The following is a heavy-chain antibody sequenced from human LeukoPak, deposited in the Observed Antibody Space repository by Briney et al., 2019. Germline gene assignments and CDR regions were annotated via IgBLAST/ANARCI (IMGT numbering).Heavy chain of an antibody. V-gene: IGHV5-51*01. D-gene: IGHD3-22*01. Sequence: GESLKISCKGSGSRFTSYWIGWVRQMPGKGLEWMGIIYPGDSDTRYSPSFQGQVTTSADKSISTAYLQWSSLKASDTAMYYCARLPIYYYDSSGYYYVPHYFDYWGQGTLVTVSS. CDR3: ARLPIYYYDSSGYYYVPHYFDY. CDR2: IYPGDSDT. J-gene: IGHJ4*02. CDR1: GSRFTSYW.